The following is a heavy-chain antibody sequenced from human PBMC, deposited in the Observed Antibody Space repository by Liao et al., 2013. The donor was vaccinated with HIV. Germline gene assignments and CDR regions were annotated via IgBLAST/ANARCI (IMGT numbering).Heavy chain of an antibody. CDR2: INHSGKT. V-gene: IGHV4-34*01. CDR1: GGSFSGYQ. Sequence: QVQLQQWGAGLLKPSETLSLTCAVYGGSFSGYQWSWIRQPPGKGLEWIGEINHSGKTNYNPSLKSRVTISVDTSKNQFSLKLNSVTAADTAVYYCARGPRGTVTGPVRFDYWGQGTLVTVSS. J-gene: IGHJ4*02. CDR3: ARGPRGTVTGPVRFDY. D-gene: IGHD6-19*01.